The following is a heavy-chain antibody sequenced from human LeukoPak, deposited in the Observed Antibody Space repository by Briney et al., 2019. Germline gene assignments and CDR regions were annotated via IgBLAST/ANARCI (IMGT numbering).Heavy chain of an antibody. V-gene: IGHV4-39*02. CDR3: AREIPTYYYGSGSHPTYYYYMDV. CDR2: IYYSGST. CDR1: GDSISSSSSY. D-gene: IGHD3-10*01. Sequence: PSETLSLTCTVSGDSISSSSSYWGWIRQPPGEGLEWIGSIYYSGSTYYNTSLKSRVTISVDTSKNQFSLKLSSVTAADTAVYYCAREIPTYYYGSGSHPTYYYYMDVWGKGTTVTISS. J-gene: IGHJ6*03.